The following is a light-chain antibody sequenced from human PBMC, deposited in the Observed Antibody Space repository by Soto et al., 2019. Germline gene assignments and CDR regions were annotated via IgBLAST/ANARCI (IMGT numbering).Light chain of an antibody. CDR2: QDS. CDR1: KLGDKY. V-gene: IGLV3-1*01. Sequence: SYELTQPPSVSVSPGQTASITCSGDKLGDKYACWYQQKPGQSPVLVIYQDSKRPSGIPERFSGSNSGNTATLTISGTQAMDEADYYCQAWDGSTHYVFGTGTQLTVL. CDR3: QAWDGSTHYV. J-gene: IGLJ1*01.